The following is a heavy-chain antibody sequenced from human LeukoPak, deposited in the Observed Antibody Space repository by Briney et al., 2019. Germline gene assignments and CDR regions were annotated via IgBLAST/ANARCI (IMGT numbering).Heavy chain of an antibody. Sequence: PGGSLRLSCIASGFTFSTYHMHWVRQAPGKGLEWVSAISGSGGSTYYADSVKGRFTISRDNSKNTLYLQMNSLRAEDTAVYYCAKGWDTAMVGSDYWGQGTLVTVSS. CDR1: GFTFSTYH. CDR2: ISGSGGST. J-gene: IGHJ4*02. CDR3: AKGWDTAMVGSDY. D-gene: IGHD5-18*01. V-gene: IGHV3-23*01.